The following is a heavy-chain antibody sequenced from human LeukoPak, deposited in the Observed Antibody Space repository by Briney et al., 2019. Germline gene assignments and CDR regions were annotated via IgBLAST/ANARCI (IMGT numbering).Heavy chain of an antibody. V-gene: IGHV4-59*08. CDR2: IYYSGST. D-gene: IGHD3-22*01. CDR1: GGSISSYY. CDR3: ARHRDYYDSSGYYYFDY. Sequence: SETLSLTCTVSGGSISSYYWSWIRQPPGKGQEWIGYIYYSGSTNYNPSLKSRVTISVDTSKNQFSLKLSSVTAADTAVYYCARHRDYYDSSGYYYFDYWGQGTLVTVSS. J-gene: IGHJ4*02.